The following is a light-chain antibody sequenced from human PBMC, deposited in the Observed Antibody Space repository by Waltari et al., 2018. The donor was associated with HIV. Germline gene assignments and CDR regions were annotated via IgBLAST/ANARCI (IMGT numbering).Light chain of an antibody. Sequence: SYELTQPPSVSVSPGQTASITCSGTELANTYVYWYRQKAGQAPLGIMSKEKERHPGIPDRFSGSNSVTTATLTISPVQSEDEAQYDCQSADSTGLYWGFGGGTKLSVL. J-gene: IGLJ2*01. CDR1: ELANTY. V-gene: IGLV3-25*03. CDR2: KEK. CDR3: QSADSTGLYWG.